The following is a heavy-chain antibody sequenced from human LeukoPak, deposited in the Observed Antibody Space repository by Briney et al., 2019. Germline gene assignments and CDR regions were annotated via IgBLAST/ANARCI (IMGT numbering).Heavy chain of an antibody. J-gene: IGHJ3*02. CDR3: ARDRGSGWSLDAFDI. CDR1: GYTFTSNY. Sequence: GASVKVSCKAFGYTFTSNYMHWVRQAPGQGPEWMGVISPSGGSTTYAQKFQGRVTLTRDMSTSTDYLELSSLRSEDTAVYYCARDRGSGWSLDAFDIWGQGTMVTVSS. CDR2: ISPSGGST. V-gene: IGHV1-46*01. D-gene: IGHD6-19*01.